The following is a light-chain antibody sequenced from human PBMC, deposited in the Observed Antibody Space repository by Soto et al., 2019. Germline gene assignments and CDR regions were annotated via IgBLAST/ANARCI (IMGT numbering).Light chain of an antibody. CDR3: QHYVTSLTT. Sequence: EIVMTQSPATLSVSPGEGATLSCRASQNIRTKLAWYQQKPGQAPRLLIYGSSTRATGIPDRFTGSGSGTDFTLTINRLEPEDFAVYYCQHYVTSLTTFGQGTKVDI. J-gene: IGKJ1*01. CDR2: GSS. V-gene: IGKV3D-15*01. CDR1: QNIRTK.